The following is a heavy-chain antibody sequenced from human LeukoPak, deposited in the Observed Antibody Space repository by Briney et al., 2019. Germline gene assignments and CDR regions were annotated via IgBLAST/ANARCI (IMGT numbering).Heavy chain of an antibody. CDR1: GGSISSGGSY. D-gene: IGHD1-1*01. CDR2: IYYSGST. CDR3: AGRGAYSFDY. V-gene: IGHV4-31*03. Sequence: SETLSLTCTVSGGSISSGGSYWSWIRQHPGKGLEWIGYIYYSGSTYYNPSLKSRVTISLDTSKNQFSLKLSSVTAADTAVYYCAGRGAYSFDYWGQGTLVTVSS. J-gene: IGHJ4*02.